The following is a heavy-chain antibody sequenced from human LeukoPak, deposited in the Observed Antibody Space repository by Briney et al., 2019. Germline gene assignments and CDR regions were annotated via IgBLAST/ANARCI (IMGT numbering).Heavy chain of an antibody. CDR1: GFTFSSYS. CDR2: IGSSNSTI. J-gene: IGHJ4*02. D-gene: IGHD3-22*01. V-gene: IGHV3-48*01. Sequence: GGSLRLSCAASGFTFSSYSMNWVRQAPGKGLEWVSYIGSSNSTIYYADSVKGRFTISRDNAKNSLYLQSLYLQMNSLRAEDTAVYYCARAHYSSFDYWGQGTLVTVSS. CDR3: ARAHYSSFDY.